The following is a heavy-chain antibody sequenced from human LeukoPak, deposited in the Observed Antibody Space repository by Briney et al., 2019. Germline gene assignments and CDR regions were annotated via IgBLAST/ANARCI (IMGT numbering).Heavy chain of an antibody. V-gene: IGHV4-38-2*02. D-gene: IGHD5-24*01. CDR1: GYSISSGYY. CDR3: ARDGEMAKIYYYYMDV. CDR2: IYHSGST. J-gene: IGHJ6*03. Sequence: PSETLSLTCTVSGYSISSGYYWGWIRQPPGQGLEWIGSIYHSGSTYYNPSLKSRVTISVDTSKNQFSLKLSSVTAADTAVYYCARDGEMAKIYYYYMDVWGKGTTVTVSS.